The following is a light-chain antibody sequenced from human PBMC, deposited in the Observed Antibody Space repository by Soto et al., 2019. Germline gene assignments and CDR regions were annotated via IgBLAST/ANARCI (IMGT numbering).Light chain of an antibody. J-gene: IGKJ1*01. CDR2: DAS. Sequence: DIQMTQSPSSLSASVGDGVTITCQASQDITNSLHWYQQKPGKAPKLLIYDASSLQSGVPSRFSGSGSGTEFTLTISNLQPEDFATYYCQHYSTYLGTFGRGTKVDIK. CDR1: QDITNS. V-gene: IGKV1-5*01. CDR3: QHYSTYLGT.